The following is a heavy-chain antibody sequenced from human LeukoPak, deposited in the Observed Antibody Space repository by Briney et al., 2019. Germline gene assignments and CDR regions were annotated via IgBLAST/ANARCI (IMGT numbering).Heavy chain of an antibody. Sequence: GRSLRLSCAASGFTFSRYGMHWVRQAPGKGLQWVAVISYDGSNKYYADSVKGRFTISRDNSKNTLYLQMNSLRAEDTAVYYCAKDGPYYYDSSGYYDDAFDIWGQGTMVTVSS. CDR1: GFTFSRYG. CDR3: AKDGPYYYDSSGYYDDAFDI. CDR2: ISYDGSNK. D-gene: IGHD3-22*01. J-gene: IGHJ3*02. V-gene: IGHV3-30*18.